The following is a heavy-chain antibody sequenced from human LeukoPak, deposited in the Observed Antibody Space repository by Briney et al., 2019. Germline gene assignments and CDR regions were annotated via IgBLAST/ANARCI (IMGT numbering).Heavy chain of an antibody. Sequence: QPGACLRPSYAVSGLIFSSYSMSWVRQAPGKGLEWVSSISTSSSYIYYADSVKDPFTISRDKAKNSLYLQMNRLRAAGPALYYCAKDITPYFGDYGHFDYSGEGTLVTVS. D-gene: IGHD4-17*01. J-gene: IGHJ4*01. CDR2: ISTSSSYI. CDR3: AKDITPYFGDYGHFDY. V-gene: IGHV3-21*04. CDR1: GLIFSSYS.